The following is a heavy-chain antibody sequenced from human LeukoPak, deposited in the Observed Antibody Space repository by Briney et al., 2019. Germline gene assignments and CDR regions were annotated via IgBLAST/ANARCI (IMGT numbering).Heavy chain of an antibody. D-gene: IGHD2-21*02. CDR2: INPNSGGT. CDR3: ARNYVTATLVDFDY. CDR1: GYTFTGYY. V-gene: IGHV1-2*06. Sequence: ASVKVSCKASGYTFTGYYMHWVRQAPGQGLEWMGRINPNSGGTNYAQKFQGRVTMTRDTSISTAYMELSRLSSDDTAVYYCARNYVTATLVDFDYWGQGTLVTVSS. J-gene: IGHJ4*02.